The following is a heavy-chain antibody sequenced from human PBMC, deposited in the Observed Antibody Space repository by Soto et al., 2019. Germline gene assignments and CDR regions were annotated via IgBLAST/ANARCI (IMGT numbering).Heavy chain of an antibody. D-gene: IGHD6-19*01. CDR1: GLSITDSEMG. Sequence: QVTLKESGPVLVKPTETLTLRCTVSGLSITDSEMGVSWIRQPPGQPLEWLAHIDSSGEKSYRTFLKSRPAISKDTSKSQIVLTMTNLAPADTATYYCARRHLAVAVSPWFDPWGQGRPVTVSS. V-gene: IGHV2-26*01. CDR2: IDSSGEK. J-gene: IGHJ5*02. CDR3: ARRHLAVAVSPWFDP.